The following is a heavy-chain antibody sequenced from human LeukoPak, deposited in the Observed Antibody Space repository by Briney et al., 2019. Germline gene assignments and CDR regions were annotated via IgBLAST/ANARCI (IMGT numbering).Heavy chain of an antibody. CDR1: GDSVSSNSAA. Sequence: SQTLSLTCALSGDSVSSNSAAWHWIRQSPSRGLEWLGRTYYRSKWYNDYAVSVKSRITINPDTSKNQFSLQLNSVTPEDTAVYYCARGSSSWYLRGYWFDPWGQGTLVTVSS. V-gene: IGHV6-1*01. CDR3: ARGSSSWYLRGYWFDP. J-gene: IGHJ5*02. D-gene: IGHD6-13*01. CDR2: TYYRSKWYN.